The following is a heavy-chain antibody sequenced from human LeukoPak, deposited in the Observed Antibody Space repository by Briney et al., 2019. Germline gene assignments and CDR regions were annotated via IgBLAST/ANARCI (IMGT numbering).Heavy chain of an antibody. CDR1: GFTFNNAW. CDR3: TTDFSSAVADTFDY. CDR2: IKSKTDGGTT. J-gene: IGHJ4*02. V-gene: IGHV3-15*01. D-gene: IGHD6-19*01. Sequence: PGGSLRLSCAASGFTFNNAWMNWVRQAPGKGLEWIGRIKSKTDGGTTDYAAPVKGRFTISRDDSKNTVYLQMNSLKTEDTAVYYCTTDFSSAVADTFDYWGQGTLFTVSS.